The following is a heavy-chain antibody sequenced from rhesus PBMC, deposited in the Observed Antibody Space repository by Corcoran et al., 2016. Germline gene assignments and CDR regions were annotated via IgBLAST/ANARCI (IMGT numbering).Heavy chain of an antibody. J-gene: IGHJ4*01. CDR1: GGSISDDYS. V-gene: IGHV4-106*01. CDR2: IYGSGGGT. CDR3: ARRTDSSGWYWYFDY. D-gene: IGHD6-31*01. Sequence: QVQLQESGPGLVKPSETLSLPCAVSGGSISDDYSWSWIRQPPGKGLEWIGYIYGSGGGTNYNPSLKNRVTISIDTSKNQVSLKLSSVTAADTAVYYCARRTDSSGWYWYFDYWGQGVLVTVSS.